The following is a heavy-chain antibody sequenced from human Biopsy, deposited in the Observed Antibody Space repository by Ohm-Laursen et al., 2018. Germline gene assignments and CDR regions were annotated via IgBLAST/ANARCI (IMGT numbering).Heavy chain of an antibody. V-gene: IGHV4-59*01. D-gene: IGHD3-3*01. J-gene: IGHJ5*01. CDR1: GESMGTYY. CDR2: IYYSGTT. CDR3: ARVRGGFLEWFDY. Sequence: GTLSLTWPVSGESMGTYYWTWIRQPPGKGLEWIASIYYSGTTNKNPSLKSRVTISVDMSKRQFYLELSSVTAADTAIYYCARVRGGFLEWFDYWGQGTLITVSS.